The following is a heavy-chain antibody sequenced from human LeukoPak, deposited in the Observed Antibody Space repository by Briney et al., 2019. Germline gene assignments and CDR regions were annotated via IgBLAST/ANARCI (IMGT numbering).Heavy chain of an antibody. J-gene: IGHJ4*02. D-gene: IGHD5-18*01. CDR1: GLTFSTYA. CDR2: ISYDGSDK. CDR3: AGRARGYSYGRLDY. V-gene: IGHV3-30-3*01. Sequence: GGSLRLSCAASGLTFSTYAMYWVRQAPGKGLEWVAAISYDGSDKYYADSVKGRFTISRDNSKNTLYLQMNSLRAEDTAVFYCAGRARGYSYGRLDYWGQGTLVTVSS.